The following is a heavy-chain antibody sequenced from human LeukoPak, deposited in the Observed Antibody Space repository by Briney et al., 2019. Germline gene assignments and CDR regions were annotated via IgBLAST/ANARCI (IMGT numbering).Heavy chain of an antibody. Sequence: SETLSLTCAVYGGSFSGYYWSWIRQPPGKGLEWIGEINHSGSTNYNPSLKSRVTISVDTSKTQFSLKLSSVTAVGTAVYYCATRGRIAAAGDDAFDIWGQGTMVTVSS. D-gene: IGHD6-13*01. J-gene: IGHJ3*02. CDR2: INHSGST. CDR3: ATRGRIAAAGDDAFDI. CDR1: GGSFSGYY. V-gene: IGHV4-34*01.